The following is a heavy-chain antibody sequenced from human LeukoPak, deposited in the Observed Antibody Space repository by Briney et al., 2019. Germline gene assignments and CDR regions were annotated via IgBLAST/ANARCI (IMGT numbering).Heavy chain of an antibody. V-gene: IGHV3-23*01. J-gene: IGHJ6*03. CDR2: ISGSGGST. D-gene: IGHD3-10*01. Sequence: PGGSLRLSCAASGFTFSSYAMSWVRQAPGKGLEWVSAISGSGGSTYYADSVKGPFTISRDNSKNTLYLQMNSLRAEDTAVYYCEVLLWFGEPKDYYCYYMDVWGKGTTVTVSS. CDR1: GFTFSSYA. CDR3: EVLLWFGEPKDYYCYYMDV.